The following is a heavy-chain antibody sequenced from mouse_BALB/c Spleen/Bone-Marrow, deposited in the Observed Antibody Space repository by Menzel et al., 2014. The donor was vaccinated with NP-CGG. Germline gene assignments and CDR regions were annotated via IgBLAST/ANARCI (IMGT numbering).Heavy chain of an antibody. V-gene: IGHV5-6-3*01. J-gene: IGHJ2*01. Sequence: EVKLVESGGGLVQPGGSLKLSCAASGLTFSSYGMSWVRQTPDKRLELVASINSNGGSTYYPDSVKGRFTISRDNARNTLSLQMSSLKSEDTAMYYCARGNYGNYVDYFDYWGQGTTLTVSS. CDR3: ARGNYGNYVDYFDY. CDR2: INSNGGST. D-gene: IGHD2-1*01. CDR1: GLTFSSYG.